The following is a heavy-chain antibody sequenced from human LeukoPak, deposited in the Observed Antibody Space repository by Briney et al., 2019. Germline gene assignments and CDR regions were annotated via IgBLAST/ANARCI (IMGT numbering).Heavy chain of an antibody. CDR1: GGTFSSYA. CDR3: ASVPPYPPPYGDYGNFDY. D-gene: IGHD4-17*01. Sequence: SVKVSCKASGGTFSSYAIRWVREAPGQGLEWMEGIIPIFGPANYAQKFLGRVTITRDESTSTAYMELSSLRSEDTAVYYCASVPPYPPPYGDYGNFDYWGQGTLVTVSS. J-gene: IGHJ4*02. CDR2: IIPIFGPA. V-gene: IGHV1-69*05.